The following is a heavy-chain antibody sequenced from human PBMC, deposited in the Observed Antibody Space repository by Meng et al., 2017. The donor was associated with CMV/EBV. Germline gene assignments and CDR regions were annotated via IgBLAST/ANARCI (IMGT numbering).Heavy chain of an antibody. CDR1: GFTFSSYG. J-gene: IGHJ4*02. D-gene: IGHD1-26*01. Sequence: GGSLRLSCAASGFTFSSYGMHWVRQAPGKGLEWVAFIRYDGSNKYYVDSVKGRFTISRDNSKNTLYLQMNSLRAEDTAVYYCAKVSGGSGSLYYFDYWGQGTLVTVSS. CDR2: IRYDGSNK. V-gene: IGHV3-30*02. CDR3: AKVSGGSGSLYYFDY.